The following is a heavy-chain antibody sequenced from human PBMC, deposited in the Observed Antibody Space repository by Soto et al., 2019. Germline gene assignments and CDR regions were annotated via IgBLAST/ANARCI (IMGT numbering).Heavy chain of an antibody. D-gene: IGHD2-2*01. Sequence: QVQLQESGPGLVKPSQTLSLTCTVSGGSISSGGYYWSWIRQHPGKGLEWIGYIYYSGSTYYNPSLKSRVTISVDTSKNQFSLKLSSVTAADTAVYYCASWVLGYCSSTSCYGQNFDYWGQGTLVTVSS. CDR1: GGSISSGGYY. V-gene: IGHV4-31*03. CDR3: ASWVLGYCSSTSCYGQNFDY. CDR2: IYYSGST. J-gene: IGHJ4*02.